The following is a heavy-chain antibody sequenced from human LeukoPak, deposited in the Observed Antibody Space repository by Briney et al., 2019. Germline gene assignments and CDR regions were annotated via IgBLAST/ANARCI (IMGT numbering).Heavy chain of an antibody. J-gene: IGHJ4*02. D-gene: IGHD6-19*01. CDR1: GFTFSSYA. Sequence: PGGSLRLSCAASGFTFSSYAMSWVRQAPGKGLEWVSAISGSGGSTYYADSVKGRFTISRDNSKNTLYLQMNSLRAEDTAVYYCAKRYSSGLAVRHFDHWGQGTLVTVSS. CDR2: ISGSGGST. CDR3: AKRYSSGLAVRHFDH. V-gene: IGHV3-23*01.